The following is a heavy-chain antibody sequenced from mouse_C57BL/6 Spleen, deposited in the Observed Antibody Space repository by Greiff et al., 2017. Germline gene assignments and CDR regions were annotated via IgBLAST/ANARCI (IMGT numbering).Heavy chain of an antibody. CDR3: ARSITTVVATSYYAMDY. CDR2: IYPRSGNT. J-gene: IGHJ4*01. V-gene: IGHV1-81*01. Sequence: QVQLKQSGAELARPGASVKLSCKASGYTFTSYGISWVKQRTGQGLEWIGEIYPRSGNTYYNQKFKGKATLTVDTSSSPAYMQLSSLTSEDSAVYYCARSITTVVATSYYAMDYWGQGTSVTVSS. D-gene: IGHD1-1*01. CDR1: GYTFTSYG.